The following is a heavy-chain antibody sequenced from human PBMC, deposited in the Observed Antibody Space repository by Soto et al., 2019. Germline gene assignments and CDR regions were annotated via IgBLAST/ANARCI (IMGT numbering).Heavy chain of an antibody. CDR2: ISDSGVST. CDR3: AKEGGVVATIWCDY. V-gene: IGHV3-23*01. J-gene: IGHJ4*02. Sequence: PGGSLRLSCAASGFTFSNPAMSWVRQAPGKGLDWVSSISDSGVSTYYADSVKGRFTISRDNSKNTLYLQMNSLRAEDTAVYYCAKEGGVVATIWCDYWGQGTLVTVSS. D-gene: IGHD5-12*01. CDR1: GFTFSNPA.